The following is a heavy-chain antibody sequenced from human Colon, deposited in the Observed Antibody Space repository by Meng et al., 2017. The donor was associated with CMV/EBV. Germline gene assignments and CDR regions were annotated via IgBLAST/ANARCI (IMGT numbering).Heavy chain of an antibody. CDR2: FNWNGGRT. CDR3: ARQAYTSAWYLDY. CDR1: GFTFADYG. Sequence: GGSLRLSCVASGFTFADYGMSWVRQAPGKGLEWVSGFNWNGGRTDYVDSVKGRFTISRDNAKNSLYLQMNSLRAEDTALYYCARQAYTSAWYLDYWGQGTLVTVSS. D-gene: IGHD6-19*01. J-gene: IGHJ4*02. V-gene: IGHV3-20*04.